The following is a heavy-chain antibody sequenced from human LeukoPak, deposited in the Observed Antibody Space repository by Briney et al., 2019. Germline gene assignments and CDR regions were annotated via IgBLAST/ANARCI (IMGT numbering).Heavy chain of an antibody. V-gene: IGHV4-39*07. CDR3: ASRGSTGGEV. D-gene: IGHD1-26*01. J-gene: IGHJ4*02. CDR1: GGSISSSSYY. CDR2: IYYSGCT. Sequence: PSETLSLTCTVSGGSISSSSYYWGWIRQPPGKGLEWIGSIYYSGCTYYNPSLKSRVTISVDTSKNQFSLKLSSVTAADTAVYYCASRGSTGGEVWGQGTLVTVSS.